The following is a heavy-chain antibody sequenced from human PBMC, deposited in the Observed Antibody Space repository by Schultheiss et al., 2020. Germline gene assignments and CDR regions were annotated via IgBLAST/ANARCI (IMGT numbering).Heavy chain of an antibody. D-gene: IGHD6-13*01. Sequence: SETLSLTCTVSGDSVNRGSYYWNWIRQPPGKGLEWIGFIYYSGSTTYNPSLKSRVTMSGDTSKNWVSLKLSSVTAADTAVYYCARVRRDSSRWTPLYYYYGMDVWGQGTTVTVSS. CDR1: GDSVNRGSYY. V-gene: IGHV4-61*01. CDR2: IYYSGST. J-gene: IGHJ6*02. CDR3: ARVRRDSSRWTPLYYYYGMDV.